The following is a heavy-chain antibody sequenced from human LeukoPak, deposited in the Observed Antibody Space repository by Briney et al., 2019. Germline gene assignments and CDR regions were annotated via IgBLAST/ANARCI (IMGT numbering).Heavy chain of an antibody. D-gene: IGHD5-12*01. CDR3: ARSGRGTYYYFDL. CDR2: IILIFGTA. CDR1: GGTFSSYA. Sequence: SVKVSCKASGGTFSSYAISWVRQAPGQGLEWMGGIILIFGTANYAQKFLGRVSMTADTATSTAYMELRSLTSDDTAMYYCARSGRGTYYYFDLWGQGTLVTVSS. V-gene: IGHV1-69*06. J-gene: IGHJ4*02.